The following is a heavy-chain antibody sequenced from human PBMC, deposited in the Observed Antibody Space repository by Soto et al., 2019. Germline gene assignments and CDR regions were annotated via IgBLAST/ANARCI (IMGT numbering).Heavy chain of an antibody. CDR3: AQVSIYRSGTYSFDY. CDR1: GGSISSGGYY. Sequence: QVQLQESGPGLVKPSQTLSLTCTVSGGSISSGGYYWSWIRQHPGKGLEWIGYIYYSGSTYYNPSLKSRVALSVDTSKNQFSLKLSSVTAADTAVYYCAQVSIYRSGTYSFDYWGQGHLGTVSS. V-gene: IGHV4-31*03. CDR2: IYYSGST. D-gene: IGHD2-21*01. J-gene: IGHJ4*02.